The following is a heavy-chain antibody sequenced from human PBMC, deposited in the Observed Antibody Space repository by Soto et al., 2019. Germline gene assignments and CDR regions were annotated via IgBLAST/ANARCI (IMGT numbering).Heavy chain of an antibody. J-gene: IGHJ3*02. D-gene: IGHD1-26*01. V-gene: IGHV1-18*04. Sequence: VKVSCKASGYTFTSYGISWVRQAAGQGLEWMGWISAYNGNTNYAQKLQGRVTMTTDTSTSTAYMELRSLRSDDTAVYYCARDGSYSGSYWGAFDIWGQGTMVTVSS. CDR3: ARDGSYSGSYWGAFDI. CDR1: GYTFTSYG. CDR2: ISAYNGNT.